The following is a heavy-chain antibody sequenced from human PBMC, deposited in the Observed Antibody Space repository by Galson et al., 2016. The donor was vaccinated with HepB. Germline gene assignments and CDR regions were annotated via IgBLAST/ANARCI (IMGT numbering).Heavy chain of an antibody. D-gene: IGHD3-16*01. V-gene: IGHV3-15*07. CDR2: IKRKDDGGTK. CDR1: GFTFSDVW. CDR3: VAGFYGWGGYDMYS. Sequence: SLRLSCAASGFTFSDVWMNWVRQAPGKGLEWVGLIKRKDDGGTKDYAAPVKGRFSISRDDSKNVLYLQMDSLRTGDTAVYFCVAGFYGWGGYDMYSWGQGTLVSVSS. J-gene: IGHJ4*02.